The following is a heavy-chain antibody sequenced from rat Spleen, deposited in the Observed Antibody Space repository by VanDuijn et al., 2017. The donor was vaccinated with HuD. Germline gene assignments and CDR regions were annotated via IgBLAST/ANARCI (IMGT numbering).Heavy chain of an antibody. Sequence: EVQLVESGGGLVQPGRSMKLSCAASRFTFSDYAMAWVRQAPGKGLEWIGEINKDSSTINYIPSLKDKFAISRDNAQNTLYLQMSKLGSEDTAMYYCARRTTVPLFDYWGQGVMVTVSS. CDR3: ARRTTVPLFDY. D-gene: IGHD1-1*01. J-gene: IGHJ2*01. V-gene: IGHV4-2*01. CDR1: RFTFSDYA. CDR2: INKDSSTI.